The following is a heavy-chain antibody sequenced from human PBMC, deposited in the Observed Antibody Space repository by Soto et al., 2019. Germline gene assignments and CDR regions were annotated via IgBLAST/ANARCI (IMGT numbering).Heavy chain of an antibody. J-gene: IGHJ6*02. CDR3: TTGLYGSGSSGGMDV. D-gene: IGHD3-10*01. V-gene: IGHV3-15*01. CDR2: IKRKTDGGTT. CDR1: GFTFSNVW. Sequence: GGSLRLSCAASGFTFSNVWMSWVRQAPGKGLEWVGRIKRKTDGGTTDYAAPVKGRFTISRDDSKNTLYLQMNSLKTEDTAVYYCTTGLYGSGSSGGMDVWGQGTTVTVSS.